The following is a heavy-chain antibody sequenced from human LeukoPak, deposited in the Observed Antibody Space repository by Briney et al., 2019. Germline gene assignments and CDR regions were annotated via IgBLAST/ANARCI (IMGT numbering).Heavy chain of an antibody. Sequence: PGGSLRLSCAASGFTFDDYAMHWVRQAPGKGLEWVSLISWDGGSTYYADSVKGRFTISRDNAKNSLYLQMNSLRAEDTALYYCARRGCSGGSCYFDYWGQGTLVSVSS. J-gene: IGHJ4*02. CDR2: ISWDGGST. CDR3: ARRGCSGGSCYFDY. CDR1: GFTFDDYA. D-gene: IGHD2-15*01. V-gene: IGHV3-43D*03.